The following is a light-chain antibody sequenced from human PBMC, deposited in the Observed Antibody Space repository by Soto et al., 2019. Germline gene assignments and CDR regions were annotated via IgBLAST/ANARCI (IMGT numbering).Light chain of an antibody. CDR2: GAS. CDR3: QQRSEWPRGP. J-gene: IGKJ1*01. CDR1: QSISDT. Sequence: EIMMTQSPATLSVSPGGRATLSCRASQSISDTLAWYQQKPGQAPRLLIYGASTRAPGIPARVSASGSGTDFTLTVRGLEPEDVGVYYCQQRSEWPRGPFGRVT. V-gene: IGKV3-11*01.